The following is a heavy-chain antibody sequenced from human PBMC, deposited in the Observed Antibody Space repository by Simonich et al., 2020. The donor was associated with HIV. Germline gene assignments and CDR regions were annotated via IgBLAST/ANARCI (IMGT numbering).Heavy chain of an antibody. CDR3: ARGFYQRLYYFDY. CDR1: GGSFSGYY. CDR2: INHSGST. V-gene: IGHV4-34*01. D-gene: IGHD2-2*01. J-gene: IGHJ4*02. Sequence: QVQLQQWGAGLLKPSETLSLTCAVYGGSFSGYYWSWIRQPPGKGLEWIGEINHSGSTNYNPSRKSRVTISVDTSKTQFSLKLSSVTAADTAVYYCARGFYQRLYYFDYWGQGTLVTVSS.